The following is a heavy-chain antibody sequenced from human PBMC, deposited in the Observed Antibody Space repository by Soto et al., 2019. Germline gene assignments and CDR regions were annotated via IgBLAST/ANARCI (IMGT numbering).Heavy chain of an antibody. V-gene: IGHV1-8*01. CDR3: ARDNLVGATGN. CDR1: GYTFTSYD. CDR2: MNPNSGNT. D-gene: IGHD1-1*01. Sequence: QVQLVQSGAEVKKPGASVKVSCKASGYTFTSYDISWLRQATGQGLEWMGWMNPNSGNTVYAQKFQGRVTMTRNTSISTAYTQLSSLSSEDTAVYYCARDNLVGATGNWGQGTLVTFSS. J-gene: IGHJ4*02.